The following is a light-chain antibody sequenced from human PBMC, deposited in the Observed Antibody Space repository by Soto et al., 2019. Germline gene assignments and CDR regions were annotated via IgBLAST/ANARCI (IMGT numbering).Light chain of an antibody. J-gene: IGKJ3*01. CDR1: QSISSN. Sequence: EIVMTQSPATLSVSPGERATLSCRASQSISSNLAWYQQKPGQAPSLLIYGASTRATGIPARFSGSGSGTEFALTISRLEPEDFAVYYCQQYGSSPFKFGPGTKADI. V-gene: IGKV3-15*01. CDR3: QQYGSSPFK. CDR2: GAS.